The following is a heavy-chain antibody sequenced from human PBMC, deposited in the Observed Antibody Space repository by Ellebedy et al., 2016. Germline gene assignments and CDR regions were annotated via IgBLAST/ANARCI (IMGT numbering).Heavy chain of an antibody. CDR2: IRSKANSYAT. Sequence: GGSLRLXXAASGFTFSGSAMHWVRQASGKGLEWVGRIRSKANSYATAYAASVKGRFTISRDDSKNTAYLQMNSLKTEDTAVYYCTRHLERSPYYYMDVWGKGTTVTVSS. V-gene: IGHV3-73*01. CDR3: TRHLERSPYYYMDV. CDR1: GFTFSGSA. J-gene: IGHJ6*03.